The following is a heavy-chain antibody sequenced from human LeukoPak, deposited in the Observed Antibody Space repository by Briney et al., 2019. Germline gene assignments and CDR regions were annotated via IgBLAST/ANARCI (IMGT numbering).Heavy chain of an antibody. D-gene: IGHD1-14*01. J-gene: IGHJ3*01. CDR1: GFSFSSYA. Sequence: PGGSLRLSCAASGFSFSSYAMSWVRQAPGKGLEWVSGLTNSGGQTYYADAVKGRFTISRDNFKKKVYLQMDSLGVDDTAIYYCAKGKINHDGAFDVWGQGTRVTVSS. V-gene: IGHV3-23*01. CDR2: LTNSGGQT. CDR3: AKGKINHDGAFDV.